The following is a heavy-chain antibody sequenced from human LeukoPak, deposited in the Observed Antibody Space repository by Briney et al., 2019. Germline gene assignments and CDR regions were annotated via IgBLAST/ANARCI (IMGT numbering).Heavy chain of an antibody. V-gene: IGHV1-69*13. CDR3: ARDHASRWYPMAHNWFDP. Sequence: ASVTVSCTASGGTVSIYAISWVRQAPGQGLEWMGGIIPIFGTANYAQKFQGRVTITADESTSTAYMELSSLRSEDTAVYYCARDHASRWYPMAHNWFDPWGQGTLVTVSS. CDR1: GGTVSIYA. J-gene: IGHJ5*02. D-gene: IGHD6-19*01. CDR2: IIPIFGTA.